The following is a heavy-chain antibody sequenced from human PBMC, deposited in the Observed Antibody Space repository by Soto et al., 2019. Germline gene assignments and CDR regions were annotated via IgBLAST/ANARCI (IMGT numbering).Heavy chain of an antibody. CDR1: GGSISSYY. CDR3: ARGLHCSGGSCYSGRWGAYDY. Sequence: SETLSLTCTVSGGSISSYYWSWIRQPPGKGLEWIGYIYYSGSTNYNPSLKSRVTISVDTSKNQFSLKLSSVTAADTAVYYCARGLHCSGGSCYSGRWGAYDYWGQGTLVTVS. D-gene: IGHD2-15*01. CDR2: IYYSGST. J-gene: IGHJ4*02. V-gene: IGHV4-59*01.